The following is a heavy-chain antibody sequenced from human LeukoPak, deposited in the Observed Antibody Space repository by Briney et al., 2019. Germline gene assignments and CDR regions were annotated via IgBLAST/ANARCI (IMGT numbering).Heavy chain of an antibody. V-gene: IGHV1-46*01. CDR2: INPSGGST. D-gene: IGHD3-10*01. Sequence: ASVKVSCKTSGYTFTSFYMNWVRQAPGQGLEWMGKINPSGGSTTYAQKFQGRVTMTRDTSTSTVYMKLSSLRFEDTAVYYCAREGGLLWFGELMPFDYWGQGTLVTVSS. J-gene: IGHJ4*02. CDR3: AREGGLLWFGELMPFDY. CDR1: GYTFTSFY.